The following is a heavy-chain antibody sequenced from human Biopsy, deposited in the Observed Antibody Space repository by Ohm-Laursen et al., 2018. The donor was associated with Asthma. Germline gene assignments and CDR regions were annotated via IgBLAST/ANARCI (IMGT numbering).Heavy chain of an antibody. J-gene: IGHJ4*02. CDR1: GFRFESFA. CDR3: AKGDSSGWSHYYFDY. D-gene: IGHD6-19*01. Sequence: SLRLSCAASGFRFESFAMFWVRQAPGKGLEWVSVIYSGGTSDTADSVRGRFTISRDFYKNTLYLQMDSLRAEDTAVYYCAKGDSSGWSHYYFDYWGQGTLVTVSS. CDR2: IYSGGTS. V-gene: IGHV3-53*01.